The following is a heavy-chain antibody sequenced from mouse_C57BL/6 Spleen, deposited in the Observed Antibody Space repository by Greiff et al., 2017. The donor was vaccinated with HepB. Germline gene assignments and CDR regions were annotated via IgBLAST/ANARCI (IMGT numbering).Heavy chain of an antibody. D-gene: IGHD2-5*01. CDR2: IDPSDSET. CDR1: GYTFTSYW. J-gene: IGHJ4*01. CDR3: ARLGDSNYFYAMDY. Sequence: VQLQQPGAELVRPGSSVKLSCKASGYTFTSYWMHWVKQRPIQGLEWIGNIDPSDSETHYNQKFKDKATLTVDKSSSTAYMQLSSLTSEDSAVYYCARLGDSNYFYAMDYWGQGTSVTVSS. V-gene: IGHV1-52*01.